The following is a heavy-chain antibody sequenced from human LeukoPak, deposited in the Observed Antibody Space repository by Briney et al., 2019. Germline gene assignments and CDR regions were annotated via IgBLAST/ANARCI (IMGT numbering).Heavy chain of an antibody. D-gene: IGHD5-18*01. CDR1: GYTXTGYY. Sequence: GASVKVSCKASGYTXTGYYLHWVRQAPGQGLEWMGWINPNSGGTNYAQKFQGRVTMTRDTSISTAYMELSGLRSDDTAVYYCARQGVFGGYSYGYGYWGQGTLVTVSS. CDR3: ARQGVFGGYSYGYGY. V-gene: IGHV1-2*02. CDR2: INPNSGGT. J-gene: IGHJ4*02.